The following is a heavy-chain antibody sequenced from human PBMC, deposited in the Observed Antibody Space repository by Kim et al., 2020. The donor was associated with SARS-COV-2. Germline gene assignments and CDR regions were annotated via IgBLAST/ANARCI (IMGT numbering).Heavy chain of an antibody. V-gene: IGHV3-23*01. CDR1: GFTFTSLA. CDR3: ADPPLY. J-gene: IGHJ4*02. Sequence: GGSLRLSCTTSGFTFTSLAMSWVRQAPGKGLEWVSTITHDSAHTFYADSVKGRFTMSRDNSKSSVDLLMTSLRGDDSAVHYCADPPLYWGQGTLVTVSP. CDR2: ITHDSAHT.